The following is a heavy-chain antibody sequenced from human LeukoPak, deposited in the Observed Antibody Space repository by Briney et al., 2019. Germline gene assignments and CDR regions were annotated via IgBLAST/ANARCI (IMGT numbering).Heavy chain of an antibody. D-gene: IGHD2-2*01. CDR2: IWYDRSNE. CDR3: ARIGTSTTLGFDY. J-gene: IGHJ4*02. V-gene: IGHV3-33*01. CDR1: GFTFSSYG. Sequence: GGSLRLSCAASGFTFSSYGMHWVRQAPGKGLEWVAVIWYDRSNEYYADSVKGRFTISRDKNTLYLQMNSLRAEDTAVYYCARIGTSTTLGFDYWGQGTLVTVSS.